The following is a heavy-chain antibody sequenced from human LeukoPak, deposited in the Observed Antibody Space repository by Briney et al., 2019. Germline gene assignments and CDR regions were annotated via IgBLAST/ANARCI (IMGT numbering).Heavy chain of an antibody. CDR3: ARDIPLPDIVATAYPGYYFDY. Sequence: GSLRLSCAASGFTFSSYAMSWVRQAPGKGLEWVSGISGSGGSTYYADSVKGRFTISRDNSKNTLYLQMNSLRAEDTAVYYCARDIPLPDIVATAYPGYYFDYWGQGTLVTVSS. CDR1: GFTFSSYA. D-gene: IGHD5-12*01. V-gene: IGHV3-23*01. CDR2: ISGSGGST. J-gene: IGHJ4*02.